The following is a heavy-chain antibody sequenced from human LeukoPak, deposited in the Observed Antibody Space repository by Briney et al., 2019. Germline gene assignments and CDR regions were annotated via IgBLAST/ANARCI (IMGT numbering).Heavy chain of an antibody. CDR3: ARGRYYGSGSYYNVGSLFDY. V-gene: IGHV4-34*01. D-gene: IGHD3-10*01. CDR2: INHSGST. CDR1: GGSFSGYY. J-gene: IGHJ4*02. Sequence: TSETLSLTCAVYGGSFSGYYWSWIRQPPGKGPEWIGEINHSGSTNYNPSLKSRVTISVDTSKNQFSLKLSSVTAADTAVYYRARGRYYGSGSYYNVGSLFDYWGQGTLVTVSS.